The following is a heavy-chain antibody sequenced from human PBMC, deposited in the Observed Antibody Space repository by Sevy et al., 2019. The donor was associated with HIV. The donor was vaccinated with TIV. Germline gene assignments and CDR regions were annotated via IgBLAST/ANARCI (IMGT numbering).Heavy chain of an antibody. V-gene: IGHV3-23*01. Sequence: GGSLRLSCAASGFTFSSYAMSWVRQAPGKGLEWVSAISGSGGSTYYADSVKGRFTISRDNSKNTLYLQMNSLRAEDTAVYYCAKDRRRPVVVPAAMVMDVWGKGTMVTVSS. CDR1: GFTFSSYA. CDR3: AKDRRRPVVVPAAMVMDV. J-gene: IGHJ6*03. CDR2: ISGSGGST. D-gene: IGHD2-2*01.